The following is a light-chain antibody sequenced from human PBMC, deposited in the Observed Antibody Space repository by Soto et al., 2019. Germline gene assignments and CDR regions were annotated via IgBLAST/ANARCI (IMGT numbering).Light chain of an antibody. CDR2: AAS. J-gene: IGKJ1*01. Sequence: DIQRTQSPSTLSAAVGYRFTMTCRASQSISSWLAWYQQKPGKAPKLLIYAASNLQSGVPSRFSGSGSGTDFTLTISSLQPEDFATYFCQQSYSTPPWTFGQGTKVDI. CDR1: QSISSW. V-gene: IGKV1-39*01. CDR3: QQSYSTPPWT.